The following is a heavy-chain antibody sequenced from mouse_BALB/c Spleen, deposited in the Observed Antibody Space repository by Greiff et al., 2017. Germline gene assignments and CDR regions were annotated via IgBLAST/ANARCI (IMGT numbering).Heavy chain of an antibody. V-gene: IGHV8-8*01. Sequence: QVTLKESGPGILQPSQTLSLTCSFSGFSLSTSGMSVGWIRQPSGKGLEWLAHIWWNDDKYYNPALKSRLTISKDTSNNQVFLKIASVVTADTATYYCARVITTGAMDYWGQGTSVTVSS. J-gene: IGHJ4*01. CDR3: ARVITTGAMDY. D-gene: IGHD1-1*01. CDR2: IWWNDDK. CDR1: GFSLSTSGMS.